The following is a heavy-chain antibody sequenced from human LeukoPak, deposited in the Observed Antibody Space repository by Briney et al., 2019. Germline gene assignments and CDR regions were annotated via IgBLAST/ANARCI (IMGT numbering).Heavy chain of an antibody. Sequence: SETLSLTCTVSGGSISSSSYYWGWIRQPPGRGLEWIGSIYYSGSTYYNPSLKSRVTISVDTSKNQFSLKLSSVTAADTAVYYCARIVGASDYWGQGTLVTVSS. CDR3: ARIVGASDY. D-gene: IGHD1-26*01. V-gene: IGHV4-39*01. CDR2: IYYSGST. J-gene: IGHJ4*02. CDR1: GGSISSSSYY.